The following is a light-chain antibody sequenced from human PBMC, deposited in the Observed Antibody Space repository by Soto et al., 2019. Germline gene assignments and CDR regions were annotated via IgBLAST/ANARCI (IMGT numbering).Light chain of an antibody. V-gene: IGKV4-1*01. Sequence: DIVMTQSPDSLTVSLGERATINCKSSQSVLSNSNNKNYLAWYQQKPGQPPKLLIYWASTRESGVPDRFSGSGSGTDFTLTITSLQAEDVESYYCQQFLSAPFTFGPGTKVKIK. CDR2: WAS. CDR1: QSVLSNSNNKNY. J-gene: IGKJ3*01. CDR3: QQFLSAPFT.